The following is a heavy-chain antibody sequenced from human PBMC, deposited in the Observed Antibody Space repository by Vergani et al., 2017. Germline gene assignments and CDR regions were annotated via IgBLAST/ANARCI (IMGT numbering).Heavy chain of an antibody. V-gene: IGHV4-59*08. CDR2: IYYSGST. Sequence: QVQLQESGPGLVKTSETLSLTCTVSGGSISSYYWSWIRQPPGKGLEWIGYIYYSGSTNYNPSLKSRVTISVDTSKNQFSLKLSSVTAADTAVYYCARLRVRGVMGYYYGMDVWGQGTTVTVSS. CDR1: GGSISSYY. D-gene: IGHD3-10*01. J-gene: IGHJ6*02. CDR3: ARLRVRGVMGYYYGMDV.